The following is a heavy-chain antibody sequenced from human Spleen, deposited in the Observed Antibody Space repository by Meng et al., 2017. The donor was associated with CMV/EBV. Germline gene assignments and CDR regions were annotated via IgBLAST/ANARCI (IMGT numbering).Heavy chain of an antibody. V-gene: IGHV1-69*10. J-gene: IGHJ4*02. CDR1: GGTFGSYA. Sequence: SVQVSCKASGGTFGSYAISWVRQAPGQGLEWLGGIIPVLGKVTYVQRFQGRVTMTRTTSINTAYMELSSLRSEDTAVYYCARGPLRAPRPYFFDSWGQGSLVTVSS. D-gene: IGHD2-21*01. CDR2: IIPVLGKV. CDR3: ARGPLRAPRPYFFDS.